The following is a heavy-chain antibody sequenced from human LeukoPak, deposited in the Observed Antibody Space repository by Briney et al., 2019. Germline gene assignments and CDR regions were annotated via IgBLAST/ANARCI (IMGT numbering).Heavy chain of an antibody. D-gene: IGHD3-10*01. CDR3: TTVMHYGSGTQDY. V-gene: IGHV3-21*01. CDR1: GFTFSSYS. J-gene: IGHJ4*02. Sequence: GGSLRLSCAASGFTFSSYSMNWVRQAPGKGLEWVSSISSSSSYIYYADSVKGRFTISRDNAKNSLYLQMNSLRAEDTAVYYCTTVMHYGSGTQDYWGQGTLVTVSS. CDR2: ISSSSSYI.